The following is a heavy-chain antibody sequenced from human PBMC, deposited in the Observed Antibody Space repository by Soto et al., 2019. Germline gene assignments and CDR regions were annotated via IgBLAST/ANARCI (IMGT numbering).Heavy chain of an antibody. Sequence: EVQLFESGGSLVQPGGSLRLSCAASGFTFSSYAMSWVRQAPGKRLEWVSAISGSGGSTYYADSVKGRFTISRDNSKNTLYLQMNSLRAEDTAVYYCAIDYGGAGDWDYWGQGTLVTVSS. V-gene: IGHV3-23*01. CDR1: GFTFSSYA. J-gene: IGHJ4*02. CDR3: AIDYGGAGDWDY. D-gene: IGHD4-17*01. CDR2: ISGSGGST.